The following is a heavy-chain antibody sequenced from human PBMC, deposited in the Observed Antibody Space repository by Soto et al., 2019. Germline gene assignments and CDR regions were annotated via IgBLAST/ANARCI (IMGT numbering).Heavy chain of an antibody. CDR1: GFTFNDAY. CDR2: IKSKTDGETT. CDR3: DEDRYGTGADFEY. Sequence: EVQVVEAGGGFVKPGGSLRLSCAASGFTFNDAYMNWVRQAPGKGLEWVGRIKSKTDGETTDYAGPVKGRFTISRDDSNNTLYLQMNNLRTEDTAVYYCDEDRYGTGADFEYWDQGVLVTVYS. D-gene: IGHD3-16*02. J-gene: IGHJ4*02. V-gene: IGHV3-15*07.